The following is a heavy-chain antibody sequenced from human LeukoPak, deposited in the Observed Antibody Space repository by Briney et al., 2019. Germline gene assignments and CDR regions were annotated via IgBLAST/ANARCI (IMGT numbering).Heavy chain of an antibody. D-gene: IGHD3/OR15-3a*01. CDR1: GASISSHY. Sequence: SETLSLTCAVSGASISSHYWSWIRQPPGKGLERIGYTSGSISDNPSLKSRVAVSVDPSQNQVSLSLTSVTAADTAVYYCARVLFGLDTTDFYMDVWGKGTTVTVSS. CDR2: TSGSI. CDR3: ARVLFGLDTTDFYMDV. V-gene: IGHV4-59*11. J-gene: IGHJ6*03.